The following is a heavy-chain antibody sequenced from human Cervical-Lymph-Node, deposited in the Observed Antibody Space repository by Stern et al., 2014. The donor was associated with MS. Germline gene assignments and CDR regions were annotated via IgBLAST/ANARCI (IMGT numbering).Heavy chain of an antibody. D-gene: IGHD2-8*01. CDR2: IFHSGTT. Sequence: QLQLQESGPGLVKPSGTLSLTCVVSGVSIRSTHRWTWVRQAPGKGLEFIGEIFHSGTTNYNPSFKSRVTMSVATSTSQCSLKLESVTAADTAVYFCASAPGLMATSASYYYGMDVWGQGTTVIVSS. CDR1: GVSIRSTHR. V-gene: IGHV4-4*02. CDR3: ASAPGLMATSASYYYGMDV. J-gene: IGHJ6*01.